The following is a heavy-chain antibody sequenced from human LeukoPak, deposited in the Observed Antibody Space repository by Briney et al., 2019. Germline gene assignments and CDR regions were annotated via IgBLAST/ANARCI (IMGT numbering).Heavy chain of an antibody. V-gene: IGHV3-23*01. CDR3: SKWGDYDVLTGYYDSDF. CDR1: GFTFSNYA. D-gene: IGHD3-9*01. CDR2: IVGSGGST. J-gene: IGHJ4*02. Sequence: GAPLRLSCAASGFTFSNYAMSWVRQAPGKGLEWVSAIVGSGGSTYYADSVKGRFTISRDNSKNTLFLQMNSLRVEDTALYYCSKWGDYDVLTGYYDSDFWGQGTLVTVSS.